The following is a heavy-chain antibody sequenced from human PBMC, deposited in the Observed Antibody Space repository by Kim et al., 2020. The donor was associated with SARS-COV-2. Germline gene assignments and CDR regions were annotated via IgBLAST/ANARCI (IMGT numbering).Heavy chain of an antibody. CDR1: GYTFTTYA. D-gene: IGHD3-22*01. CDR3: AREGHDGGYLN. Sequence: ASVKVSCKASGYTFTTYAMHWVRQAPGQRLEWMGWINAGNGNTRYSQKLQGRITITRDTPASTAYMELSSLRSEDTAVYYCAREGHDGGYLNWGQVTMVT. V-gene: IGHV1-3*01. CDR2: INAGNGNT. J-gene: IGHJ3*01.